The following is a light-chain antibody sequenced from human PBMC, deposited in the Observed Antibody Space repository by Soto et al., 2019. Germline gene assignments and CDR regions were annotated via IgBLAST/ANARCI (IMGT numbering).Light chain of an antibody. CDR2: DAS. CDR3: QQLNSYPLT. J-gene: IGKJ4*01. CDR1: QGIRID. V-gene: IGKV1-17*01. Sequence: DIQMTQSPSSLSASVGDRVTITCRASQGIRIDLGWYQQKPGKAPKRLIYDASNLQSGVPSRFSGSGSGTEFTLTISSLQPEDFATYYCQQLNSYPLTFGGGTKV.